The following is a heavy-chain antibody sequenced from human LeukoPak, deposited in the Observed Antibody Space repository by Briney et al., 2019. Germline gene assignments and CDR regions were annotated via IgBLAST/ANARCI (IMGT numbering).Heavy chain of an antibody. J-gene: IGHJ4*02. CDR2: ISYSGIT. V-gene: IGHV4-39*01. CDR3: ARRTIVGSEAFDH. D-gene: IGHD1-26*01. CDR1: GGSISSSNYS. Sequence: SETLSLTCTVSGGSISSSNYSWAWIRQPPGKGLEWIGSISYSGITFKNPSLKSRVTISGDTSNNQFSLKLTSVTAADTAVYYCARRTIVGSEAFDHWGQGTLVTVSS.